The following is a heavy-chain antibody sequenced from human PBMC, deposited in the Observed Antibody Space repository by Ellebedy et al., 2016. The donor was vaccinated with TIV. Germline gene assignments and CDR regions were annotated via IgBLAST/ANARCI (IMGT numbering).Heavy chain of an antibody. J-gene: IGHJ4*02. Sequence: SETLSLXXTVSGGYLRSHYWSWIRQPPGKGLEWIGYIYYSGSTNYNPSLKSRVTMSVDTSKNQFSLKLSSVTAADTAVYYCARVSGGYCSGGSCYGEYYFDYWGQGTLVTVSS. CDR1: GGYLRSHY. V-gene: IGHV4-59*11. CDR3: ARVSGGYCSGGSCYGEYYFDY. D-gene: IGHD2-15*01. CDR2: IYYSGST.